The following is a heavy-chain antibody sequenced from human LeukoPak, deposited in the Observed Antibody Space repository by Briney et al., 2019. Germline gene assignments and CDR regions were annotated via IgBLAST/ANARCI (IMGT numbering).Heavy chain of an antibody. CDR2: ISAYNGNT. V-gene: IGHV1-18*01. CDR1: GYTITIYG. Sequence: ASVKVSCEASGYTITIYGISWVRQAPGQGLEWMGWISAYNGNTNYAQKVQGRVTMTTDTSTSTAYMELRSLRSDDTAVYYCAAGYCSSTSCSEFDYWGQGTLVTVSS. CDR3: AAGYCSSTSCSEFDY. D-gene: IGHD2-2*01. J-gene: IGHJ4*02.